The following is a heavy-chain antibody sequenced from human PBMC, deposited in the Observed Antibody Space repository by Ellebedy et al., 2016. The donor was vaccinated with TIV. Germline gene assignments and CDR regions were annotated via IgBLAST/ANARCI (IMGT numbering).Heavy chain of an antibody. CDR2: IKEDGSER. D-gene: IGHD3-10*01. J-gene: IGHJ4*02. CDR1: RFTFSRTG. Sequence: GGSLRLXXAASRFTFSRTGMHWVRQAPGKGLEWVAHIKEDGSERDYVESVRGRFTVSRDNAQNSLYLEMKSLRADDTAVYYCARRDDLFIIDYWGQGALVTVSS. CDR3: ARRDDLFIIDY. V-gene: IGHV3-7*03.